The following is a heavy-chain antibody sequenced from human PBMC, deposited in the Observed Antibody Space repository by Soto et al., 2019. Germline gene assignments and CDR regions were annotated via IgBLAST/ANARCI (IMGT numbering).Heavy chain of an antibody. V-gene: IGHV4-59*01. J-gene: IGHJ4*02. CDR1: GGSISSYY. Sequence: SETLSLTCTVSGGSISSYYWSWIRQPPGKGLEWIGYIYYSGSTNYNPSLKSRVTISVDTSKNQFSLKLSSVTAADTAVYYCSRELIGCYYDSCGSFDFWGQGTLVTVYS. CDR2: IYYSGST. D-gene: IGHD3-22*01. CDR3: SRELIGCYYDSCGSFDF.